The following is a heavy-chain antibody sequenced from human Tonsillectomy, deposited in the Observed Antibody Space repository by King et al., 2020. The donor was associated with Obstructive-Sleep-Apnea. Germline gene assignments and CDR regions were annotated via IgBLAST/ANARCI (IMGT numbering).Heavy chain of an antibody. D-gene: IGHD2-21*02. CDR3: AGSLAYCGGDCYSLDY. J-gene: IGHJ4*02. CDR2: IYHIGST. CDR1: GGSISSYY. Sequence: QLQESGPGLVKPSETLSLTCTVSGGSISSYYWSWIRQPPEKGLEWIGYIYHIGSTNYNPSLQSRVTISVDTSKNQFSLRLSSVTAADTAVYYCAGSLAYCGGDCYSLDYWGQGTLVTVSS. V-gene: IGHV4-59*01.